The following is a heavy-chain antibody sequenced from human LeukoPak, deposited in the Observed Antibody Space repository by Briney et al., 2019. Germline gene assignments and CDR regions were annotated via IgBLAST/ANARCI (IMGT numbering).Heavy chain of an antibody. CDR3: ARGYSYGRRFDY. D-gene: IGHD5-18*01. Sequence: SETLSLTCTVSGGSISSSSYYWSWIRQPPGKGLEWIGEINHSGSTNYNPSLKSRVTISVDTSKNQFSLKLSSVTAADTAVYYCARGYSYGRRFDYWGQGTLVTVSS. J-gene: IGHJ4*02. V-gene: IGHV4-39*07. CDR2: INHSGST. CDR1: GGSISSSSYY.